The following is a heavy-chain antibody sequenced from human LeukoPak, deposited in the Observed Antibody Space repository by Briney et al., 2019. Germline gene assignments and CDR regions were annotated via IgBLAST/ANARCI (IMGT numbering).Heavy chain of an antibody. Sequence: GGSLRLSCAASGFTVSNNYMIWVRQAPGKGLEWVSVIYSDGSTYYADSVKGRFTISRDNSKNTLHLQMNSLRAEDTAVYYCARDSGYDLRPTLDYWGQGTLVTVSS. CDR3: ARDSGYDLRPTLDY. J-gene: IGHJ4*02. CDR1: GFTVSNNY. D-gene: IGHD5-12*01. V-gene: IGHV3-53*01. CDR2: IYSDGST.